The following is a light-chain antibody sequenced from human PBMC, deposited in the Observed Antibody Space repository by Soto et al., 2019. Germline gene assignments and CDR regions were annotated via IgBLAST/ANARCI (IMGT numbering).Light chain of an antibody. Sequence: DIQMTQSPSSLSASVGDRVTITCRASQTVGDHLNWYQQKPGTAPKLLFSRASRLQSGVPSRFTGSGVATDFTLTISSPQPEDFATYYCHQTFLSPPTFGQGTKVEIK. CDR3: HQTFLSPPT. CDR1: QTVGDH. CDR2: RAS. J-gene: IGKJ1*01. V-gene: IGKV1-39*01.